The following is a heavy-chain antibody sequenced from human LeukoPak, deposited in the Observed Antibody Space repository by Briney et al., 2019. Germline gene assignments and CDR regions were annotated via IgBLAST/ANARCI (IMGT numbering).Heavy chain of an antibody. Sequence: GASLRLSYAASGFIFRNYAMSWVRQAPGKGLEWVSAITGSGDTTYYADSVKGRFTISRDNSKNTLYVEMNTLRAEDTAVYYCAKWGDYDILTGYYVSDLWGQGTLVTVSS. CDR3: AKWGDYDILTGYYVSDL. J-gene: IGHJ4*02. CDR1: GFIFRNYA. CDR2: ITGSGDTT. D-gene: IGHD3-9*01. V-gene: IGHV3-23*01.